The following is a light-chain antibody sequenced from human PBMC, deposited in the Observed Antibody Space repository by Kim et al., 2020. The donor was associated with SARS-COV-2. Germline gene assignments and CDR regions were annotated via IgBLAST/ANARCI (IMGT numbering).Light chain of an antibody. CDR1: QDIINA. Sequence: SASIGDRVTITCRASQDIINALTWFRQKPGKAPESLIYGASTLRSGVPSKFSGSGSGTDFTLTISSLQPEDFATYYCQQYRAYPVAFGQRTKLEIK. CDR3: QQYRAYPVA. J-gene: IGKJ2*01. CDR2: GAS. V-gene: IGKV1-16*02.